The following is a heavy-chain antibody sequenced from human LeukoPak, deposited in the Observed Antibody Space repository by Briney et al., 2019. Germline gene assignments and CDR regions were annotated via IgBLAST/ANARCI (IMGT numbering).Heavy chain of an antibody. CDR2: ISGSGGST. D-gene: IGHD6-13*01. V-gene: IGHV3-23*01. Sequence: PGGSLRLSCAASGFTFSSYAMSWVRQAPGKGLEWVSAISGSGGSTYYADSVKGRFTISRDNSKNTPYLQMNSLRAEDTAVYYCARDRFGIAAAGTTRWFDPWGQGTLVTVSS. J-gene: IGHJ5*02. CDR1: GFTFSSYA. CDR3: ARDRFGIAAAGTTRWFDP.